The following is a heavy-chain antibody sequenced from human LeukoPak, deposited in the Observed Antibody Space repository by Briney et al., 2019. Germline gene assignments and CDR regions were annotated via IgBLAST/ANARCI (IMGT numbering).Heavy chain of an antibody. CDR2: FDPEDGET. V-gene: IGHV1-24*01. CDR1: GYTLTELS. CDR3: ATEKMNYYDSSVIFDY. D-gene: IGHD3-22*01. Sequence: ASVKVSCKVSGYTLTELSMHWVRQAPGKGLEWMGGFDPEDGETIYAQKFQGRVTTTEDTSTDTAYMELSSLRSEDTAVYYCATEKMNYYDSSVIFDYWGQGTLVTVSS. J-gene: IGHJ4*02.